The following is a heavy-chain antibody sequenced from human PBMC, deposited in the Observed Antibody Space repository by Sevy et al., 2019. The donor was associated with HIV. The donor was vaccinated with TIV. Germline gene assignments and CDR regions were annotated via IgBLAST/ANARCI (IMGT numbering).Heavy chain of an antibody. D-gene: IGHD4-4*01. J-gene: IGHJ4*02. CDR1: GFTFSSFW. Sequence: GSLRLSCAASGFTFSSFWVTWVRQAPGKGLEWVANINQDGSEIHYVDSVKGRFSISRDNAKNSLNLQMNSLRAEDTAVYYCARALYAYSSYWGQGTLVTVSS. CDR3: ARALYAYSSY. V-gene: IGHV3-7*01. CDR2: INQDGSEI.